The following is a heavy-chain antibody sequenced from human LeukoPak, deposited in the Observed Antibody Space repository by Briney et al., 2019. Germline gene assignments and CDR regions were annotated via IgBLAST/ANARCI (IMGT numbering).Heavy chain of an antibody. D-gene: IGHD6-19*01. CDR2: INVKSGAT. J-gene: IGHJ4*02. CDR1: GYTFIDYY. Sequence: ASVKVSCKASGYTFIDYYFNWVRQAPGQGPEWMGRINVKSGATDYAQKFQGRVTVTRDTSISTAYMELSSLRSDDTAVYYCARVGRESSTGWLDYWGQGTLVTVSS. V-gene: IGHV1-2*06. CDR3: ARVGRESSTGWLDY.